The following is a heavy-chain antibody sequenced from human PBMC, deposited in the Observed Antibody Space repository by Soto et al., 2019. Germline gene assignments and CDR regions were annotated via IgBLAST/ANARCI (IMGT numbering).Heavy chain of an antibody. Sequence: SVKVSCKASGGTFSSYAISWVRQAPGQGLEWMGGAIPIFGTANYAQKFQGRVTITADESTSTAYMELSSLRSEDTAVYYCAREDIVVVPAARKDYYYYYGMDVWGQGTTVTVSS. CDR1: GGTFSSYA. J-gene: IGHJ6*02. D-gene: IGHD2-2*01. CDR3: AREDIVVVPAARKDYYYYYGMDV. V-gene: IGHV1-69*13. CDR2: AIPIFGTA.